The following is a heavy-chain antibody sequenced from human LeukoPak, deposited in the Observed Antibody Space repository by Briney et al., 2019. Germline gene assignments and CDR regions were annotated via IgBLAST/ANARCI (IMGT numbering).Heavy chain of an antibody. CDR3: ARAELRCPTFQH. Sequence: TSQTLSLTCTVSGGSISSGSYYWSWIRQPAGKGLEWIGRIYTSGSTNYNPSLKSRVTISVDTSKNQFSLKLSSVTAADTAVYYCARAELRCPTFQHWGQGTLVTVSS. CDR2: IYTSGST. D-gene: IGHD4-17*01. J-gene: IGHJ1*01. CDR1: GGSISSGSYY. V-gene: IGHV4-61*02.